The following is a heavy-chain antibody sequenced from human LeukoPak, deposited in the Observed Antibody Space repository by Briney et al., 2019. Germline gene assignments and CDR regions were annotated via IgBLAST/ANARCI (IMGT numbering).Heavy chain of an antibody. Sequence: GGSLRLSCAASGFSFSSYEMNWVRQAPGKGLEWISYITRGGQTSYYADSVKGRFTISRDSVQNSVFLQLNRLRDEDTAIYYCARGGSPGYNFNAFDLWGQGAVVTVSS. V-gene: IGHV3-48*03. J-gene: IGHJ3*01. CDR3: ARGGSPGYNFNAFDL. CDR2: ITRGGQTS. CDR1: GFSFSSYE. D-gene: IGHD5-24*01.